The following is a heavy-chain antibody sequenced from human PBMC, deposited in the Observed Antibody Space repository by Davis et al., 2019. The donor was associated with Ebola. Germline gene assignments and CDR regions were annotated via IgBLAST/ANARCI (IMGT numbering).Heavy chain of an antibody. CDR1: GFTFSSYG. J-gene: IGHJ6*02. Sequence: PGGSLRLSCAASGFTFSSYGMHWVRQAPGKGLEWVAVIWYDGSNKYYADSVKGRFTISRDNSKNTLYLQMNSLRAEDTAVYYCAKDSSSSGHYYYGMDVWGQGTTVTVSS. D-gene: IGHD6-6*01. CDR2: IWYDGSNK. CDR3: AKDSSSSGHYYYGMDV. V-gene: IGHV3-33*06.